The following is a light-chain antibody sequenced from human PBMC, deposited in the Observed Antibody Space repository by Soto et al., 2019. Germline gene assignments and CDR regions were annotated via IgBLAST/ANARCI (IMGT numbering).Light chain of an antibody. CDR1: QDIKKY. CDR3: HQHNNYSLT. V-gene: IGKV1-16*02. Sequence: DIQMPQSKSTLSAFVGDRFTITCLASQDIKKYLAWFHQKPGKAPKYLMYGASSLHRGVPSKFSGSGSGTHFTLTIISLLHEDFVTYYCHQHNNYSLTFGGGTKVDIK. J-gene: IGKJ4*01. CDR2: GAS.